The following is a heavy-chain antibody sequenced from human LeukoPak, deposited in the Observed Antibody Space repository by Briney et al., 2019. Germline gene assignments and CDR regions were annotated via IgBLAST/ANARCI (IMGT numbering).Heavy chain of an antibody. CDR1: GGSFSGYY. J-gene: IGHJ6*03. V-gene: IGHV4-59*01. CDR3: ARVVAAGSLYYYYYMDV. Sequence: PSETLSLTCAVYGGSFSGYYWSWIRQPPGKGLEWIGYIYYSGSTNYNPSLKSRVTISVDTSKNQFSLKLSSVTAADTAVYYCARVVAAGSLYYYYYMDVWGKGTTVTVSS. D-gene: IGHD6-13*01. CDR2: IYYSGST.